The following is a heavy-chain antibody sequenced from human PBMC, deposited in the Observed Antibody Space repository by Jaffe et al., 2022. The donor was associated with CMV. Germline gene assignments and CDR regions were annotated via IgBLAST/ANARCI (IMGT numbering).Heavy chain of an antibody. D-gene: IGHD6-13*01. V-gene: IGHV4-34*01. J-gene: IGHJ3*02. CDR2: INHSGST. CDR1: GGSFSGYY. Sequence: QVQLQQWGAGLLKPSETLSLTCAVYGGSFSGYYWSWIRQPPGKGLEWIGEINHSGSTNYNPSLKSRVTISVDTSKNQFSLKLSSVTAADTAVYYCARECPSSSWNCVGAFDIWGQGTMVTVSS. CDR3: ARECPSSSWNCVGAFDI.